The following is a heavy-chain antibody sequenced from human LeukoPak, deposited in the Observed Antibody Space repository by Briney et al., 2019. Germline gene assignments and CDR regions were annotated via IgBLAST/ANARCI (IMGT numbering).Heavy chain of an antibody. CDR2: IYYSGSN. V-gene: IGHV4-59*01. Sequence: SETLSLTCSVPGGSISSYYWSWIRQPPGKGLGWFGYIYYSGSNNYNPSLKSRVTISVDTSKNQFSLKLSSVTAADTAVYYCARVRDSSSTSCYPLDAFDIWGQGTMVTVSS. CDR3: ARVRDSSSTSCYPLDAFDI. J-gene: IGHJ3*02. D-gene: IGHD2-2*01. CDR1: GGSISSYY.